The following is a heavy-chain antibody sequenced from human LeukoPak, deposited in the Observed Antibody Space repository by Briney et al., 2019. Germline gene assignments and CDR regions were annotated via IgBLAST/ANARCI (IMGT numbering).Heavy chain of an antibody. CDR1: GGSISSYY. J-gene: IGHJ4*02. V-gene: IGHV4-4*07. CDR3: ARDAPHGAVAPYYFDY. Sequence: SETPSLTCTVSGGSISSYYWSCIRQLAGKGREWIGRIYPSGSTNYNPSLKSRVTMSVDTSKNQFSLKLSSVTAADTAVYYCARDAPHGAVAPYYFDYWGKGTLVTVSS. CDR2: IYPSGST. D-gene: IGHD6-19*01.